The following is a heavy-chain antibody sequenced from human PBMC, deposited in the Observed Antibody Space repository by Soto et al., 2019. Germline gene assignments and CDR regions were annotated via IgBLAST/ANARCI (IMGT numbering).Heavy chain of an antibody. CDR2: ISYSGST. Sequence: SETLSLTCTVSRGSINSHYWSWIRQPPGKGLEYIAYISYSGSTNYNPSLKSRLTISVDTSKNQFSLKLSSVTAADTAVYYCARHWDYDRTGADWFDPWGHGTLVTVS. CDR3: ARHWDYDRTGADWFDP. J-gene: IGHJ5*02. V-gene: IGHV4-59*08. CDR1: RGSINSHY. D-gene: IGHD3-22*01.